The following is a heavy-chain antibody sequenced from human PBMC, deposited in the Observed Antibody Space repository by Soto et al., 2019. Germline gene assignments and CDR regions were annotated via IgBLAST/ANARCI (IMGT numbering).Heavy chain of an antibody. Sequence: ESGGGLVQTGGSLRLSCAASGFTFSSYSMNWVRQAPGKGLEWVSYISSSSSTIYYADSVKGRFTISRDNAKNSLYLQWNSLRAEDTAVYYCARGSATDLDYWGQGTLVTVSS. CDR1: GFTFSSYS. V-gene: IGHV3-48*01. CDR2: ISSSSSTI. CDR3: ARGSATDLDY. D-gene: IGHD4-17*01. J-gene: IGHJ4*02.